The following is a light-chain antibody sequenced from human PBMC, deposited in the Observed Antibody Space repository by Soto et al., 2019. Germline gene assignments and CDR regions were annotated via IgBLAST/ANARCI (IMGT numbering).Light chain of an antibody. CDR3: QQHGSSPLT. CDR2: GAS. J-gene: IGKJ4*01. CDR1: QSVSSN. V-gene: IGKV3-15*01. Sequence: EIVMTQSPATLSVSPGERATLSFRASQSVSSNLAWYQQKPGQAPRLLIYGASTRATGIPARFSGSGSGTDFTLTISRLEPEDFAVYYCQQHGSSPLTFGGGTKVDIK.